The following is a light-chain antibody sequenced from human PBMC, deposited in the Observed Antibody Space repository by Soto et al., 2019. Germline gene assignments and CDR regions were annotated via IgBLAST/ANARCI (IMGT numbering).Light chain of an antibody. CDR1: QSVTNY. CDR3: QQRINWPLT. Sequence: EIVLTQSPASLSLSPGERATVSCRASQSVTNYLAWYQQKRGQAPRLLIYDASNRATGIAARFNGSGSGTDLSLTISSLEPEDVALYYCQQRINWPLTFGGGTKVEIK. V-gene: IGKV3-11*01. CDR2: DAS. J-gene: IGKJ4*01.